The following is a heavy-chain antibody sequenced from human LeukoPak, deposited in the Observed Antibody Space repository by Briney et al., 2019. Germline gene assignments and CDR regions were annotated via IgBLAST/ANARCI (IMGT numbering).Heavy chain of an antibody. D-gene: IGHD4-17*01. Sequence: ASVKVSRQASRGTFNKYAISWVRQAPGGGLEWMGGVIPIFGTTNYAQKFQGRVTITADESTSTAYMELSSLTSEDTAVYYCAGDIPSYGDFRGEMDVWGKGTTVTVSS. CDR1: RGTFNKYA. J-gene: IGHJ6*04. CDR2: VIPIFGTT. V-gene: IGHV1-69*01. CDR3: AGDIPSYGDFRGEMDV.